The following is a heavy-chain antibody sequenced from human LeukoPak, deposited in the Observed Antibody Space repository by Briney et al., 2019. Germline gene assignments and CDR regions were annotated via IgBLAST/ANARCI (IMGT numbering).Heavy chain of an antibody. CDR2: IYYSGST. D-gene: IGHD1-26*01. CDR3: AREGSYYFDY. V-gene: IGHV4-59*11. Sequence: ASETLSLTCTVSGGSISSHYWSWIRQPPGKGLEWIGYIYYSGSTNYNPSLKSRVTISVDTSKNQFSLKLSSVTAADTAVYYCAREGSYYFDYWGQGTLVTVSS. CDR1: GGSISSHY. J-gene: IGHJ4*02.